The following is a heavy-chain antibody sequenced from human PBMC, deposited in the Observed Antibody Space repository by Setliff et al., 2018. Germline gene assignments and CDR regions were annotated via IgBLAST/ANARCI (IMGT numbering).Heavy chain of an antibody. Sequence: GSLRLSCAASGFTFSSYGMHWVRQASGKGLEWVAFIRYDGSNKYYADSVKGRFTISRDNSKNTLYLQMNSLRAEDTAVYYCARGVENYGTLKYWGQGTLVTVSS. CDR2: IRYDGSNK. J-gene: IGHJ4*02. CDR1: GFTFSSYG. D-gene: IGHD1-7*01. V-gene: IGHV3-30*02. CDR3: ARGVENYGTLKY.